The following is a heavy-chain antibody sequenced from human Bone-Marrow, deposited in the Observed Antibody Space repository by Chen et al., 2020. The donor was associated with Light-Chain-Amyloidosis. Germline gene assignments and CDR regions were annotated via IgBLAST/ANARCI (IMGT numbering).Heavy chain of an antibody. CDR3: SRGWDSGWSYFDN. J-gene: IGHJ4*02. CDR2: IDSRITYR. Sequence: QVQLVEPGGGLVKPGGSLRPPCAASGLSFRDKYMTWIRQTAGKGLECVAYIDSRITYRNYADSAKCRFTISRDNANNSLYLQMNSLRFEDTGVYYCSRGWDSGWSYFDNWGQGTLVTVSS. D-gene: IGHD6-19*01. V-gene: IGHV3-11*06. CDR1: GLSFRDKY.